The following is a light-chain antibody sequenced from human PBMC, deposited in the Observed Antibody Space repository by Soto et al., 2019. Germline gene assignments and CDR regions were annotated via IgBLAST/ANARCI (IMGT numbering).Light chain of an antibody. V-gene: IGLV2-11*01. CDR3: CSYAGSSLYV. CDR1: SSDVGGYNY. CDR2: DVS. Sequence: QSALTQPRSVSGSPGQSVTISCTGTSSDVGGYNYVSWYQQHPGKAPKLMIYDVSKRPSGVPDRFSGSKSGNTASLTISGRQAEDEADYYCCSYAGSSLYVFGTGTKLTVL. J-gene: IGLJ1*01.